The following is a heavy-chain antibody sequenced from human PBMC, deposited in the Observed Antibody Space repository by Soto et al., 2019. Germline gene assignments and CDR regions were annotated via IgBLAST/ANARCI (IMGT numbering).Heavy chain of an antibody. V-gene: IGHV2-26*01. J-gene: IGHJ4*02. CDR3: ARIPFQRWLRPPQYYFDY. Sequence: QVTLKESGPVLVKPTETLTLTCTVSGFSLSNARMGVSWIRQPPGKALEWLAHIFSNDEKSYSTSLKSRLTISKDTSKSQVVLTMTNMDPVDTATYYCARIPFQRWLRPPQYYFDYWGQGTLVTVSS. D-gene: IGHD5-12*01. CDR1: GFSLSNARMG. CDR2: IFSNDEK.